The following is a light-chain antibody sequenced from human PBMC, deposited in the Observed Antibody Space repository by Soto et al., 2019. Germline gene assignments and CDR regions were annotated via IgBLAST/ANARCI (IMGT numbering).Light chain of an antibody. CDR1: SSDVGAYDF. CDR2: EVS. Sequence: QSALTQPASVSGSPGQSITISCTGTSSDVGAYDFVSWYQQHPGKAPKYLIYEVSNRPSGVSDRFSGSKFGTTASLTISGLQAEDEADYYCSSYTTTDPYVFGTGTKLTVL. CDR3: SSYTTTDPYV. V-gene: IGLV2-14*01. J-gene: IGLJ1*01.